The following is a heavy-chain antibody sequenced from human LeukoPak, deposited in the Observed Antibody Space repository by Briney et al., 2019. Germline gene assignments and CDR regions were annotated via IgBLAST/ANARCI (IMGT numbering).Heavy chain of an antibody. CDR1: GFTFSSFA. CDR2: VRFDGSNK. D-gene: IGHD2-15*01. Sequence: PGGSLRLSCEASGFTFSSFAMHWVRQAPGKGLEWVAFVRFDGSNKYYADSVKGRFTISRDNSKNSLYLQMNSLRAEDTAVYYCAKDGGSDPDSFDIWGQGTMVTVSS. J-gene: IGHJ3*02. CDR3: AKDGGSDPDSFDI. V-gene: IGHV3-30*02.